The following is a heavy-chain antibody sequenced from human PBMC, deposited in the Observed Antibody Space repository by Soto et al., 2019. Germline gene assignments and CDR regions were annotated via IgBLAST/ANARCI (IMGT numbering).Heavy chain of an antibody. CDR1: GGSISVYY. D-gene: IGHD6-13*01. CDR2: IHYSGST. J-gene: IGHJ4*02. CDR3: ARGSAAGTKSPFDY. Sequence: SDTLSLTCTVSGGSISVYYWSWIRQSPGKGLEWIGYIHYSGSTNYNPSLKSRVTISVDTSKNQLSLKLSSVTAADTAVYYCARGSAAGTKSPFDYWGQGTLVTVSS. V-gene: IGHV4-59*01.